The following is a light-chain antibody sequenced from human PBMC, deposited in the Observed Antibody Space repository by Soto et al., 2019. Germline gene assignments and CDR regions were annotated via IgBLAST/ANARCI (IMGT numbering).Light chain of an antibody. CDR3: SSYTTIGTVV. J-gene: IGLJ3*02. CDR2: DVR. V-gene: IGLV2-14*01. CDR1: SSDVGANDY. Sequence: QSALTQPASVSGSPGQSITISCTGTSSDVGANDYVSWYQQYPGKVPKLMIFDVRNRPSGVSNRFSGSKSGNTASLTISGLRADDEADYYCSSYTTIGTVVFGGGTKLTVL.